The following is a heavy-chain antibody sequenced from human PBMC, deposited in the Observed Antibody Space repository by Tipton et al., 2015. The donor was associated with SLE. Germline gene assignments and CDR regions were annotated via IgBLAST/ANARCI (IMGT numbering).Heavy chain of an antibody. D-gene: IGHD7-27*01. Sequence: GLVKPSETLSLTCTVSGGSISTYYWSWIRQPPKQGLEWIGWIYHTGSTDYNPSLKSRVTISVDTSKNQFSLRLSSVTAADTAVYYCARDSNGGYGSFDYWGLGALVTVSS. CDR1: GGSISTYY. V-gene: IGHV4-59*01. CDR3: ARDSNGGYGSFDY. CDR2: IYHTGST. J-gene: IGHJ4*02.